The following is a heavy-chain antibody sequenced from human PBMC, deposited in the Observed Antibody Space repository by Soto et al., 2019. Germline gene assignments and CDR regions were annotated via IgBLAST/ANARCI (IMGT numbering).Heavy chain of an antibody. V-gene: IGHV3-7*01. CDR1: GLTFSVHW. Sequence: GGSLRLSCAASGLTFSVHWMSWVRQAPGKGLEWVARIKEDGSEKQYVDSVKGRFTISRDNAESSLYLQMNYVRDEDTAVYYCMTDFQAFWGQGTLVTAPQ. CDR2: IKEDGSEK. CDR3: MTDFQAF. J-gene: IGHJ4*02.